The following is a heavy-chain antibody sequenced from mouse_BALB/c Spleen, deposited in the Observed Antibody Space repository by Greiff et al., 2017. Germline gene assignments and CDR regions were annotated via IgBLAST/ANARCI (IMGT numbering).Heavy chain of an antibody. CDR3: AAYYGNYGGAMDY. D-gene: IGHD2-10*01. J-gene: IGHJ4*01. Sequence: EVKLVESGAELVRPGALVKLSCKASGFNIKDYYMHWVKQRPEQGLEWIGWIDPENGNTIYDPKFQGKASITADTSSNTAYLQLSSLTSEDTAVYYCAAYYGNYGGAMDYWGQGTSVTVSS. V-gene: IGHV14-1*02. CDR2: IDPENGNT. CDR1: GFNIKDYY.